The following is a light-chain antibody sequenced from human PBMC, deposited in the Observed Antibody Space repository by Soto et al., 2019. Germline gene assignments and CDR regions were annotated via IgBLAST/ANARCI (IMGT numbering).Light chain of an antibody. J-gene: IGLJ1*01. CDR3: SSYAGSNKV. CDR1: SSDVGGYNY. CDR2: EVS. Sequence: QSVRTQPPSASGSPGQSVTISCTGTSSDVGGYNYVSWYQQHPGKAPKLMIYEVSKRPSGVPDRFSGSKSGNTASLTVSGLQAEDEADYYCSSYAGSNKVFGTGTKVTVL. V-gene: IGLV2-8*01.